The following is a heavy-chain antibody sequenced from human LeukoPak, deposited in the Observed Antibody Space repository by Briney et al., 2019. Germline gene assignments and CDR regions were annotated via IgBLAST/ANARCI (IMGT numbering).Heavy chain of an antibody. V-gene: IGHV4-34*01. Sequence: SETLSLTCTVSGGSISSYYWSWIRQPPGKGLEWIGEINHSGSTNYNPSLKSRVTISVDTSKNQFSLKLSSVTAADTAVYYCARGYYFDYWGQGTLVTVSS. CDR3: ARGYYFDY. CDR2: INHSGST. CDR1: GGSISSYY. J-gene: IGHJ4*02.